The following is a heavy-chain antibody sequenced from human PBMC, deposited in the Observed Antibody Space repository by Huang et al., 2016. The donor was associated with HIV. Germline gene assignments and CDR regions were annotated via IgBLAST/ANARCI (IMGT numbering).Heavy chain of an antibody. V-gene: IGHV1-69*01. CDR3: AMSLRYQYDSRSYWGRYFDY. Sequence: QVQLEQSGSAVRKPGSSVKVSCQASGGSFSDQIISWVRQAPGQRFAWWGAIIPAFRARTYGREFRGPVKMTADESTATIYRELNSLTSEDTAVYYCAMSLRYQYDSRSYWGRYFDYWGQGTLVTVSS. CDR1: GGSFSDQI. CDR2: IIPAFRAR. D-gene: IGHD3-16*01. J-gene: IGHJ4*02.